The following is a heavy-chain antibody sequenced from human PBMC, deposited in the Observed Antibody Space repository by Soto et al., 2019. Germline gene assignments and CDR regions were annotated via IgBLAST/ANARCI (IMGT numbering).Heavy chain of an antibody. CDR3: ARGEAARLDY. Sequence: TLSLTCAVSGGSISSGGYSWSWIRQPPGKGLEWIGYIYHSGSTYYNPSLKSRVTISVDRSKNQFSLKLSSVTAADTAVYYCARGEAARLDYWGQGTLVTVSS. V-gene: IGHV4-30-2*01. CDR2: IYHSGST. CDR1: GGSISSGGYS. D-gene: IGHD6-6*01. J-gene: IGHJ4*02.